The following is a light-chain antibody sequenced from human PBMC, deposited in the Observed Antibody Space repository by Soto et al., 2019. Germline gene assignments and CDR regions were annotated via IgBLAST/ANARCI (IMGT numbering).Light chain of an antibody. V-gene: IGLV2-8*01. J-gene: IGLJ2*01. CDR2: EVS. Sequence: QSALPQPPSASGSPGQSVTISCTGTSSDVGGYNYVSWYQQHPGKAPKLMISEVSKRPSGVPDRFSGSKSGNTASLTVSGLQAEDEADYYCSSYAGSNDPHVVFGGGTKLTVL. CDR1: SSDVGGYNY. CDR3: SSYAGSNDPHVV.